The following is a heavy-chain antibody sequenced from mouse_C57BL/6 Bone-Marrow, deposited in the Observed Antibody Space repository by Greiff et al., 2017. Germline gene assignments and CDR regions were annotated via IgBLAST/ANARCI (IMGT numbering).Heavy chain of an antibody. CDR1: GYTFTSYW. J-gene: IGHJ4*01. Sequence: QVQLQQPGAELVMPGASVKLSCKASGYTFTSYWMHWVKQRPGQGLEWIGEIDPSDSYTNYNQKFKGKSTLTVDKSSSTAYMQLSSLTSEDSAVYYCALYGKRAMDYWGQGTSVTVSS. V-gene: IGHV1-69*01. CDR2: IDPSDSYT. D-gene: IGHD2-1*01. CDR3: ALYGKRAMDY.